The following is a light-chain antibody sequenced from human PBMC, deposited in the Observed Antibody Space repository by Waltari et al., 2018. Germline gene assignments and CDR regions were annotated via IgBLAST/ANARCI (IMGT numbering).Light chain of an antibody. V-gene: IGLV1-40*01. Sequence: QSVLTQPPSVSGAPGQRVTISCTGSSSNTGSGYDVHWYPPLPGTAPKLLIYANSNRPSGVPDRFSGSKSGTSASLAITGLQAEDEADYYCQSYDSSLSGVVFGGGTKLTVL. CDR3: QSYDSSLSGVV. CDR2: ANS. J-gene: IGLJ3*02. CDR1: SSNTGSGYD.